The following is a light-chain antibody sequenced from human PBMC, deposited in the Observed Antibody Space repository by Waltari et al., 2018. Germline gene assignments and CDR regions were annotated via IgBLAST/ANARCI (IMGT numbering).Light chain of an antibody. CDR2: YDN. J-gene: IGLJ3*02. V-gene: IGLV1-44*01. CDR3: ASWDDSLSGYWV. Sequence: QSALTQPPSTSGTPGQTITISCSGSGSNVEPNPVNWYQQLPGTAPKLLIYYDNHRPSGVPDRFSGSRSGTSVSLAISGLQSEDEADYYCASWDDSLSGYWVFGGGTKVTVL. CDR1: GSNVEPNP.